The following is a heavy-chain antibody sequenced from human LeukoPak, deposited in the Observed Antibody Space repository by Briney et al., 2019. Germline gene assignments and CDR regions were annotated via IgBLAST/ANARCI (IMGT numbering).Heavy chain of an antibody. J-gene: IGHJ4*02. CDR1: TFTVHN. V-gene: IGHV1-2*02. CDR2: INPNSGGGI. Sequence: ASVKVSCKHTFTVHNIHWVRQAPGQGLEWVGWINPNSGGGISYAQKFQGRVTMTRDTSINTVYMELSRLTSDDAALYYCVVSVQAAVIPAFDYWGQGTQVTVSP. D-gene: IGHD3-22*01. CDR3: VVSVQAAVIPAFDY.